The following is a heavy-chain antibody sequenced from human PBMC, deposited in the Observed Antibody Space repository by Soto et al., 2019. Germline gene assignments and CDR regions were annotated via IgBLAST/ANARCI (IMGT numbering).Heavy chain of an antibody. CDR2: ISSSSSYT. CDR3: XXXSGVATIFSHVYYYYGMDV. J-gene: IGHJ6*02. CDR1: GFTFSDYY. V-gene: IGHV3-11*05. D-gene: IGHD5-12*01. Sequence: QVQLVESGGGLVKPGGSLRLSCAASGFTFSDYYMSWIRQAPGKGLEWVSYISSSSSYTNYADSVKGRFTISRDXAKXXXXXXXXXXXXXXXXXXXXXXXSGVATIFSHVYYYYGMDVWGQGTTVTVSS.